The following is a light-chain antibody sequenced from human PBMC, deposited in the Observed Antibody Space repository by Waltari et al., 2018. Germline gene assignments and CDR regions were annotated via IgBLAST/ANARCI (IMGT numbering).Light chain of an antibody. CDR2: GAS. CDR1: QSISSN. J-gene: IGKJ2*01. CDR3: QQYQNWPQT. Sequence: EIVMTQSPATLFVSPGERATLSCRASQSISSNLAWYQQKPGQAPRALMYGASTRATAIPARFSGSGSGTEFALTISSLQSEDSAVYYCQQYQNWPQTFGQGTKLQIK. V-gene: IGKV3-15*01.